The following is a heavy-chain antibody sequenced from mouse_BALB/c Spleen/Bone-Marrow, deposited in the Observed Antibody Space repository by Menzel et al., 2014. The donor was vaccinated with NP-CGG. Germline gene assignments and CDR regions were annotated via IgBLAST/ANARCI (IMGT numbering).Heavy chain of an antibody. CDR1: GYTFTEYI. CDR3: GRREKANYGNYAMDY. D-gene: IGHD1-1*01. CDR2: FYPGSGSI. J-gene: IGHJ4*01. V-gene: IGHV1-62-2*01. Sequence: VQLQQSGAELVKPGVSVKLSCKASGYTFTEYIIHWVKQRSGQGLEWIGGFYPGSGSIKYNEKFKDKATLTADKSFSTVYMELSRLPSEDAAVYFCGRREKANYGNYAMDYWGQGTPVTVSS.